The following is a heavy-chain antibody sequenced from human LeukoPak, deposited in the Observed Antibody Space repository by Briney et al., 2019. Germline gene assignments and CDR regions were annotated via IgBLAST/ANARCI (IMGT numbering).Heavy chain of an antibody. J-gene: IGHJ4*02. Sequence: ASVKVSCKASGYTFTSYDINWVRQATGQRVERRGWMNPNSGNTGYAQKFQGRVTMTRNTSISTAYMELSSLRSEDTAVYYCARAMVRGQVGFAFGYWGQGTLVTVSS. CDR3: ARAMVRGQVGFAFGY. V-gene: IGHV1-8*01. D-gene: IGHD3-10*01. CDR1: GYTFTSYD. CDR2: MNPNSGNT.